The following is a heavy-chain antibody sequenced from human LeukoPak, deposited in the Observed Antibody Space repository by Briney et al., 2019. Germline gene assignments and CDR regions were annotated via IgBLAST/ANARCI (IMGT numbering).Heavy chain of an antibody. CDR3: ATNGGGDSGYGNFDY. J-gene: IGHJ4*02. CDR2: FSATGGNT. Sequence: GGSLRLSCAASGFTFSSYAMSWVRQAPGKGLEWVSGFSATGGNTYYPDSVKGRFTISRDNSKNTLYLQMNSLRAEDTALYYCATNGGGDSGYGNFDYWGQGTLVTVSS. D-gene: IGHD5-12*01. CDR1: GFTFSSYA. V-gene: IGHV3-23*01.